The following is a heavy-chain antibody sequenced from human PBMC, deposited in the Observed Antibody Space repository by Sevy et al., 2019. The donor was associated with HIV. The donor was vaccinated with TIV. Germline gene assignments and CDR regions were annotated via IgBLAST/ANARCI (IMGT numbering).Heavy chain of an antibody. V-gene: IGHV3-23*01. D-gene: IGHD6-6*01. CDR2: ISGSGGFT. J-gene: IGHJ4*02. CDR3: AKDPLNIAARFDY. Sequence: GGSLRLSCAASGFISSGSAMSWVRQAPGKGLEWVASISGSGGFTYYADSVKGRFTISRDNFKNTVDLEMKSLRAEDTAVYYCAKDPLNIAARFDYWGQGTLVTVSS. CDR1: GFISSGSA.